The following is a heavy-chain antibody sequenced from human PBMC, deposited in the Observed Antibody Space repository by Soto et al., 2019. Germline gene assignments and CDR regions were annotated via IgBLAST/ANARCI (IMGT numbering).Heavy chain of an antibody. Sequence: GASVKVSCKASGYTFTSYGISWVRQAPGQGLEWMGWISAYNGNTNYAQKLQGRVTMTTETSTSTAYMELRSLRSDDTAVYYCARDPDFWTSHDAFDIWGQGTMVTVSS. CDR3: ARDPDFWTSHDAFDI. D-gene: IGHD3-3*01. V-gene: IGHV1-18*01. J-gene: IGHJ3*02. CDR2: ISAYNGNT. CDR1: GYTFTSYG.